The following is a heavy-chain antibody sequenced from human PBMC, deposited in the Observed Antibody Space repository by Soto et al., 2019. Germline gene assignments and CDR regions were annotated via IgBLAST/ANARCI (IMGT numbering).Heavy chain of an antibody. CDR1: GDSVSSISAA. V-gene: IGHV6-1*01. CDR3: TREGFWSVYSAYSSFDF. D-gene: IGHD3-3*01. J-gene: IGHJ5*01. CDR2: TYYRSKWYN. Sequence: QVQLQQSGPGLVKPSQTLSLTCAISGDSVSSISAAWNWIRQSPSRGLEWLGRTYYRSKWYNDYAVSVKSRITINPDTSNNQFSVQLNSVTPEDTAVYYCTREGFWSVYSAYSSFDFWGQGTLVTVSS.